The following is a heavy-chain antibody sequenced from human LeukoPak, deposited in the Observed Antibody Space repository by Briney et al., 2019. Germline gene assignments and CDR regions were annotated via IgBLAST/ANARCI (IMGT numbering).Heavy chain of an antibody. V-gene: IGHV3-11*01. CDR1: GFTLSDHY. Sequence: GGSLRLSCAASGFTLSDHYMSWIRQAPGKGLEWVSYISSGGSTIYYTDSVKGRFTISRDNTKNSLYLQMNSLRPEDTAVYFCARASTSSWYEVDYWGQGTLVTVSS. CDR2: ISSGGSTI. J-gene: IGHJ4*02. CDR3: ARASTSSWYEVDY. D-gene: IGHD6-13*01.